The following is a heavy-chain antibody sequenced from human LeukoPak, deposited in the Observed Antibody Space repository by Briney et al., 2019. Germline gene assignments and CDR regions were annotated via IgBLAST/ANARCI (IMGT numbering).Heavy chain of an antibody. CDR3: AREGYYDFWSGPSTIKNWFDP. CDR1: GGTFSSYA. D-gene: IGHD3-3*01. Sequence: SVKVSCKASGGTFSSYAISWVRQAPGQGLEWMGRIIPILGIANYAQKFQGRVTITADKSTSTACMELSSLRSEDTAVYYCAREGYYDFWSGPSTIKNWFDPWGQGTLVTVFS. J-gene: IGHJ5*02. CDR2: IIPILGIA. V-gene: IGHV1-69*04.